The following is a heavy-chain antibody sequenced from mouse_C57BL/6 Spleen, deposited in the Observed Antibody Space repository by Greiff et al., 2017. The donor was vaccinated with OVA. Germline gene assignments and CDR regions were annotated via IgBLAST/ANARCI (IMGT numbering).Heavy chain of an antibody. D-gene: IGHD1-1*01. CDR3: ARLSFITTVVAPYFDY. J-gene: IGHJ2*01. Sequence: QVQLQQPGAELVKPGASVKLSCKASGYTFTSYWMHWVKQRPGQGLEWIGMIHPNSGSTNYNEKFKSKATLTVDKSSSTAYMQLSSLTSEDSAVYYGARLSFITTVVAPYFDYWGQGTTLTVSS. V-gene: IGHV1-64*01. CDR2: IHPNSGST. CDR1: GYTFTSYW.